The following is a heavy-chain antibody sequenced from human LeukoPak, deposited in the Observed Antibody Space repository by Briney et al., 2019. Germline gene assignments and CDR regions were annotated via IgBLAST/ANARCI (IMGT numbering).Heavy chain of an antibody. V-gene: IGHV4-39*01. CDR1: GGSISSLTYY. J-gene: IGHJ4*02. CDR2: IYYSGTT. CDR3: TGYSAGWSSGGGY. Sequence: SETLSLTCTVSGGSISSLTYYWGWIRQPPGKGLEWIASIYYSGTTYYSPSLKSRVAISVNRSNNQFSLRLSSVTAADTAVYFCTGYSAGWSSGGGYWGQGAVVTVSS. D-gene: IGHD6-19*01.